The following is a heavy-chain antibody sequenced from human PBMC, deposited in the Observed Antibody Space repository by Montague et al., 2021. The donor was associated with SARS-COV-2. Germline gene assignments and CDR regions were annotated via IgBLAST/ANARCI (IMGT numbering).Heavy chain of an antibody. CDR2: RCYRSKWYY. CDR3: ARDPRYSLSWSFDY. J-gene: IGHJ4*02. D-gene: IGHD6-13*01. V-gene: IGHV6-1*01. CDR1: GDSVGIEEAK. Sequence: CAISGDSVGIEEAKCKWERHTPARGLDWQGVRCYRSKWYYDYAVSVKSRMTISPDTSKNQFSLQLSSVTPEDRAVYYCARDPRYSLSWSFDYWGQGTLVNVSS.